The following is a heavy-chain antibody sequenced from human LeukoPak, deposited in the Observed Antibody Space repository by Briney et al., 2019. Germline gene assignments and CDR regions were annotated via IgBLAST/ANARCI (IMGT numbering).Heavy chain of an antibody. V-gene: IGHV3-74*01. D-gene: IGHD2-15*01. J-gene: IGHJ6*02. CDR1: GFTFSSYW. Sequence: PGGSLRLSCAASGFTFSSYWMHWVRQAPGKGLVCVSRINTDGRSTIYADSVKGRFTISRDNAKNTLYLQMNSLRAEDTAVYYCARDLRDELPPYYYSGMDVWGQGTTVTVSS. CDR3: ARDLRDELPPYYYSGMDV. CDR2: INTDGRST.